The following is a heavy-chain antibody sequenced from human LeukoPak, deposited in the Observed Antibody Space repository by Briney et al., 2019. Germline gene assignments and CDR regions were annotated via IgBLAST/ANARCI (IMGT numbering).Heavy chain of an antibody. V-gene: IGHV3-64*01. CDR3: ARDVQQLGYFGY. J-gene: IGHJ4*02. CDR1: GFTFSSYA. CDR2: ISSNGGST. D-gene: IGHD6-6*01. Sequence: PGGSLRLSCAASGFTFSSYAMHWVRQAPGKGLEYVSAISSNGGSTYYANSVKGRFTISRDNSKNTLYLQMGSLRAEDLAVYYCARDVQQLGYFGYWGQGTLVTVSS.